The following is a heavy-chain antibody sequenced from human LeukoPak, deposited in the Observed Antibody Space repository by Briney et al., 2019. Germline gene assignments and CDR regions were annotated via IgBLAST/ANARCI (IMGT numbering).Heavy chain of an antibody. Sequence: SETLSLTCTVSGGSISSGGYYWSWIRQPPGKGLEWIGYIYHSGSTYYNPSLKSRVTISVDRSKNQFSLKLSSVTAADTAVYYCARDTAYCGGDCYYYYYYMDVWGKGTTVTVSS. D-gene: IGHD2-21*01. CDR3: ARDTAYCGGDCYYYYYYMDV. J-gene: IGHJ6*03. CDR1: GGSISSGGYY. V-gene: IGHV4-30-2*01. CDR2: IYHSGST.